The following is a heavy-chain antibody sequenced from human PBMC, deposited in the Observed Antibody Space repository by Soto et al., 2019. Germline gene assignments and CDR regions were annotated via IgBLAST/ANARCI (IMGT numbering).Heavy chain of an antibody. CDR2: VIPNLGVT. D-gene: IGHD2-15*01. CDR1: GGTLSSYT. J-gene: IGHJ4*02. CDR3: ARDKGYCSDTSCPDFDS. V-gene: IGHV1-69*08. Sequence: QVQLVQSGAEVKKPGSSVKVSCKASGGTLSSYTFSWVLQAPGQGLEWMGRVIPNLGVTNYAKMFQGRFTMVVDTSTSTAYMELNSLRYEDTAVYYCARDKGYCSDTSCPDFDSWGQGTLVTVSS.